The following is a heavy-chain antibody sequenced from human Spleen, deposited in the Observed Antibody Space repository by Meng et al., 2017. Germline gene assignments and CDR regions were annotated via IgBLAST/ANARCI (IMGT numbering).Heavy chain of an antibody. J-gene: IGHJ4*02. CDR2: VNAGNGNT. Sequence: QVPLVQSGAEVKKPGALVKVPCKASGYTFTTYNIYWVRQVPGQRPEWMGWVNAGNGNTEYSEKFRGRVTMARDRSATTDYMELNRLRSEDTALYYCARRYCSGGSCYPDYWGQGTLVTVSS. D-gene: IGHD2-15*01. V-gene: IGHV1-3*01. CDR3: ARRYCSGGSCYPDY. CDR1: GYTFTTYN.